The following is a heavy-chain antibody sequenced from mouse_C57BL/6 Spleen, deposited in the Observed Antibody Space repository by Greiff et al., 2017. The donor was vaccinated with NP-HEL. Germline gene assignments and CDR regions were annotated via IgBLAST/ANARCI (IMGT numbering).Heavy chain of an antibody. V-gene: IGHV1-54*01. CDR2: INPGSGGT. D-gene: IGHD1-1*01. CDR3: ARDTTGDY. Sequence: VQLQESGAELVRPGTSVKVSCKASGYAFTNYLIEWVKQRPGQGLEWIGVINPGSGGTNYNEKFKGKATLTADKSSSTAYMQLSSLTSEDSAVYFCARDTTGDYWGQGTTLTVSS. CDR1: GYAFTNYL. J-gene: IGHJ2*01.